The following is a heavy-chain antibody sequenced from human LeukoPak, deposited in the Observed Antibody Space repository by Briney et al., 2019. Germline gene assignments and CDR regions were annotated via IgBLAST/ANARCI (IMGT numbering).Heavy chain of an antibody. CDR3: ARDVYDSSGYYALEY. V-gene: IGHV3-74*01. CDR2: INSDGSRT. CDR1: GFTFSTYW. Sequence: GGSLRLSCAASGFTFSTYWMHWVRQAPGKGLVWVSRINSDGSRTTYADSVKGRFTISRDNAKNSLYLQMNSLRAEDTAVYYCARDVYDSSGYYALEYWGQGALVTVSS. J-gene: IGHJ4*02. D-gene: IGHD3-22*01.